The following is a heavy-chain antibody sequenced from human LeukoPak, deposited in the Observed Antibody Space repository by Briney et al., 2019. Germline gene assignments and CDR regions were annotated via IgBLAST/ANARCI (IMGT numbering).Heavy chain of an antibody. Sequence: GGSLRLSCAASAFTFGSFGMSWVRQAPGKGLEWVSAISDTGGSTFYAHSVKGRFTISRDNSKNTLYLQMNSLRAEDTAVYYCAKGRIQSYMAPEYWGQGTLVTVSS. CDR2: ISDTGGST. CDR3: AKGRIQSYMAPEY. V-gene: IGHV3-23*01. CDR1: AFTFGSFG. D-gene: IGHD5-18*01. J-gene: IGHJ4*02.